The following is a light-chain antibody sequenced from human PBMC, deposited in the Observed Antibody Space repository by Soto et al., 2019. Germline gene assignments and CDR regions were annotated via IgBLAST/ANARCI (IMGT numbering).Light chain of an antibody. Sequence: IVMTQSPDSLALALGGGPAINCKSSQSVLYSSNNKNYLAWYQQKPGQPPKLLIYWASTRESGVPDRFSGSGSGTDFTLTISSLQAEDVAVYYCQQYYNTPRLTFGGGTKVDIK. CDR1: QSVLYSSNNKNY. CDR3: QQYYNTPRLT. CDR2: WAS. V-gene: IGKV4-1*01. J-gene: IGKJ4*01.